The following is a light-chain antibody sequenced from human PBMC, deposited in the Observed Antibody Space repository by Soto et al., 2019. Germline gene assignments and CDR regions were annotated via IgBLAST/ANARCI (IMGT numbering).Light chain of an antibody. J-gene: IGLJ3*02. CDR1: SSDIGSYSY. V-gene: IGLV2-14*03. CDR3: SSYGASSTL. Sequence: QSVLAQPASLSGSPGQSITISCTETSSDIGSYSYVSWYQQHPGKAPKLMIFDVSYRPSGISDRFSGSKSGNTASLTISGLQPEDEADYYCSSYGASSTLFGGGTKLTVL. CDR2: DVS.